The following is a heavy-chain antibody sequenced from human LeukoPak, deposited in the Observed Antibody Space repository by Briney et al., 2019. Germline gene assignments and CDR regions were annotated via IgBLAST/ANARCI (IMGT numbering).Heavy chain of an antibody. CDR1: GFTFGDYA. V-gene: IGHV3-49*03. D-gene: IGHD3-3*01. J-gene: IGHJ4*02. Sequence: SGGPLRLSCTASGFTFGDYAMSWFRQAPGKGLEWVGLIRSEAYGGTTEYAASVKGRFTISRDDSKSIAYLQMNSLKTEDTGVYYCTRATSYYDFWSGNYPDYWGQGTLVTVSS. CDR2: IRSEAYGGTT. CDR3: TRATSYYDFWSGNYPDY.